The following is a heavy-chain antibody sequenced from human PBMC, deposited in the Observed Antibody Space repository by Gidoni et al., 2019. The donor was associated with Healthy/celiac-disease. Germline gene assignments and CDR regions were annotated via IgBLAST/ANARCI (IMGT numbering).Heavy chain of an antibody. CDR1: GFTFSSYA. CDR2: ISGSGGST. D-gene: IGHD4-17*01. CDR3: AKDGTVTEGDLDY. Sequence: EVQLLESGGGLVQPGGSMSLSCAASGFTFSSYAMSWVRQAPGKGLEWVSAISGSGGSTYYADSVKGRFTISRDNSKNTLYLQMNSLRAEDTAVYYCAKDGTVTEGDLDYWGQGTLVTVSS. J-gene: IGHJ4*02. V-gene: IGHV3-23*01.